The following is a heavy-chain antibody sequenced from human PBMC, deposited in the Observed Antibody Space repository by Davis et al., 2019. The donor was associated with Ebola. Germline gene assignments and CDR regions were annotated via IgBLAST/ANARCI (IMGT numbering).Heavy chain of an antibody. CDR1: GYTFTSYG. Sequence: ASVKVSCKASGYTFTSYGITWVRQAPGQGLEWMGWINPHHGNTNYAQSVQGRVTMTADTSASTAYMEVGSLRSDDTAVYYCARAQFPTTSDHWGQGTLVTVSS. J-gene: IGHJ4*02. V-gene: IGHV1-18*04. CDR2: INPHHGNT. CDR3: ARAQFPTTSDH. D-gene: IGHD1-1*01.